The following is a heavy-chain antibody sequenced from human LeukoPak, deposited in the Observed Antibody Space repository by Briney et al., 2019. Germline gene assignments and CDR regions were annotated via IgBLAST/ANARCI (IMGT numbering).Heavy chain of an antibody. CDR2: IYYSGST. V-gene: IGHV4-59*01. D-gene: IGHD5-18*01. Sequence: SSETLSLTCTVSGGSISSYYWSWIRQPPGKGLEWIGYIYYSGSTNYNPSLKSRVTISVDTSKNQFSLKLSSVTAADTAVYYCARVVDTAMAYDAFDIWGQGTMVTVSS. CDR1: GGSISSYY. J-gene: IGHJ3*02. CDR3: ARVVDTAMAYDAFDI.